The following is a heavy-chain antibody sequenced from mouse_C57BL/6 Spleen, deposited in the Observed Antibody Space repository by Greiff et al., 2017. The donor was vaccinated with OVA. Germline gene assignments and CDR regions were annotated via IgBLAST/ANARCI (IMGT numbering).Heavy chain of an antibody. V-gene: IGHV5-17*01. J-gene: IGHJ2*01. CDR3: ARRGFTTVVAPGYFDY. CDR1: GFTFSDYG. D-gene: IGHD1-1*01. Sequence: EVMLVESGGGLVKPGGSLKLSCAASGFTFSDYGMHWVRQAPEKGLEWVAYISSGSSTLYYADTVKGRFTISRDNAKNTLFLQMTSLRSEDTAMYYCARRGFTTVVAPGYFDYWGQGTTLTVSS. CDR2: ISSGSSTL.